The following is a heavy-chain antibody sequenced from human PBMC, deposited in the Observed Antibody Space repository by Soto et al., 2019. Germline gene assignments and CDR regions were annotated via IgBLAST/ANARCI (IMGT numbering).Heavy chain of an antibody. J-gene: IGHJ6*03. D-gene: IGHD2-21*02. CDR1: GFTFGDFA. V-gene: IGHV3-9*01. Sequence: EVQVVESGGGLVEPGRSLRLSCAASGFTFGDFAMHWVRQVPGKGLEWVSGIIWNSGRIGYADSVKGRFTISRDNAKKSLYSEIERLRAEDTAPYYCVKGNGGGVTRLFYFHYMDVWGKGTTVTVSS. CDR3: VKGNGGGVTRLFYFHYMDV. CDR2: IIWNSGRI.